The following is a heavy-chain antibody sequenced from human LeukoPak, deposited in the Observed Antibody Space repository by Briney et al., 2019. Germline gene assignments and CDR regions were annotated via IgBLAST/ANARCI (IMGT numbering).Heavy chain of an antibody. D-gene: IGHD1-26*01. J-gene: IGHJ4*02. Sequence: GGSLRLSCEAFGFTLNNYWMAWVRQGPGKGLEWVANIRQDGGDKGHADSAKGRFTISRDNAKSSLYLQMNSLGAEDSGLYYCARDVHGTLDYWGQGILVTVSS. CDR1: GFTLNNYW. CDR2: IRQDGGDK. CDR3: ARDVHGTLDY. V-gene: IGHV3-7*01.